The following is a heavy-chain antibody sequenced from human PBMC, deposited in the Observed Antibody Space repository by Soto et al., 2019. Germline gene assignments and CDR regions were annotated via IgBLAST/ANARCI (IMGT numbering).Heavy chain of an antibody. V-gene: IGHV1-18*01. D-gene: IGHD1-1*01. CDR2: ISAHNGNT. J-gene: IGHJ4*02. Sequence: QVHLVQSGAEVKKPGASVKVSCQGSGYAFTTYGITWVRQAPGQGLEWMGWISAHNGNTNYAQKLQGRVTVTRDTSTSTAYMELRSLRYXDTAVYYCARGRYGDYWGQGALVTVSS. CDR3: ARGRYGDY. CDR1: GYAFTTYG.